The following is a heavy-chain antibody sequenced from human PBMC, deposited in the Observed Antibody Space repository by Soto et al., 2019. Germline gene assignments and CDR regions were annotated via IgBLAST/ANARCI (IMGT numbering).Heavy chain of an antibody. V-gene: IGHV4-31*03. D-gene: IGHD2-2*02. CDR2: IYYSGST. CDR3: ARDLGLDCSSTSCYTHNWFDP. Sequence: LSLTCTVSGGSISNGGYYWSWIRQHPGKGLEWIGYIYYSGSTYYNPSLKSRVTISVDTSKNQFSLKLSSLRSEDTAVYYCARDLGLDCSSTSCYTHNWFDPWGQGTLVTVSS. J-gene: IGHJ5*02. CDR1: GGSISNGGYY.